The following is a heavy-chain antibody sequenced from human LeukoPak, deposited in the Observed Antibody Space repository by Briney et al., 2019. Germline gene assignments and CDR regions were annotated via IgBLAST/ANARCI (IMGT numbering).Heavy chain of an antibody. CDR1: GGSFNGYY. J-gene: IGHJ3*02. Sequence: TSETLSLTCAVYGGSFNGYYWGWIRQPPGKGLEWIGEINHSGSTNYNPSLKSRVTISVDTSKNQFSLKLSSVTAADTAVYYCARRLLRGYSGYPPTADGAFDIWGQGTMVTVSS. CDR3: ARRLLRGYSGYPPTADGAFDI. V-gene: IGHV4-34*01. CDR2: INHSGST. D-gene: IGHD5-12*01.